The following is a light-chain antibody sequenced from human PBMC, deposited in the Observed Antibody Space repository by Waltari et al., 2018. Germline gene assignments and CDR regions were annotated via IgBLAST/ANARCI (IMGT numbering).Light chain of an antibody. CDR2: EGS. CDR3: CSYAGSSTVV. CDR1: RSGVGSYNL. Sequence: QSALTQPASVSGSPGQSIPIPCPGTRSGVGSYNLVSWYQHPPGKAPKLMISEGSKWPSGVSDRFSGSKSGNTASLTISGLQAEDEADYYCCSYAGSSTVVFGGGTKLTVL. J-gene: IGLJ2*01. V-gene: IGLV2-23*01.